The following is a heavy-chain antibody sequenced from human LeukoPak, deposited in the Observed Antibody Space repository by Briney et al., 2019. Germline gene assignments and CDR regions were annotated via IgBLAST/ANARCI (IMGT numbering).Heavy chain of an antibody. CDR1: GFTLSSYW. CDR2: INYSGGST. CDR3: ARGGGAQAFDI. V-gene: IGHV3-23*01. D-gene: IGHD2-21*01. Sequence: PGGSLRLSCAVSGFTLSSYWMSWVRKAPGKGLEWVSSINYSGGSTYYADSVKGRFTISRDNSKNTLYLQMNSLRGEDTAFYYCARGGGAQAFDIWGQGTMVTVSS. J-gene: IGHJ3*02.